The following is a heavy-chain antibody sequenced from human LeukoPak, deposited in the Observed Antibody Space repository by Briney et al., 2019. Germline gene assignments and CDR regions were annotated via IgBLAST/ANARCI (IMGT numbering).Heavy chain of an antibody. CDR1: GGSISSYY. D-gene: IGHD6-19*01. J-gene: IGHJ5*02. Sequence: SETLSLTCTVSGGSISSYYWNWIRQPPGKGLEWIGYIYYSGSTNYNPSLKSRVTISVDTSKNQFSLKLSSVTAADTAVYYCAREWMVPDWFDPWGQGTLVTVSS. CDR2: IYYSGST. V-gene: IGHV4-59*01. CDR3: AREWMVPDWFDP.